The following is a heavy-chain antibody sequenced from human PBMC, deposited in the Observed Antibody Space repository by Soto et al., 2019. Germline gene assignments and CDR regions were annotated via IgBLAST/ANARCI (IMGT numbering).Heavy chain of an antibody. CDR3: ARDRWAADY. CDR1: GFTVSTKY. CDR2: IYSGGST. J-gene: IGHJ4*02. V-gene: IGHV3-66*01. Sequence: SLRLSWGASGFTVSTKYMSWVRQAPGKGLEWVSVIYSGGSTFYADSVRGRFTISRDNSKNTVNLQMNSLRAEDTAVYYCARDRWAADYWGQGTLVTVSS. D-gene: IGHD3-16*01.